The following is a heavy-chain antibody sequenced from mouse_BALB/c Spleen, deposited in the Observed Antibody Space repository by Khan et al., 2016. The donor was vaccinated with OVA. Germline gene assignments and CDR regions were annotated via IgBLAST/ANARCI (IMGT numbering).Heavy chain of an antibody. Sequence: EVQLVESGPGLVKPSQSLSLTCTVTGYSITSDYAWNWIRQFPGNKLEWMGYISYSGRTSYNPSLKSRIAITRATSKNLFFLQLNSVTTEDTATYSCARSGTITTVVATDFDYWGQGTTLTVSS. CDR3: ARSGTITTVVATDFDY. CDR2: ISYSGRT. V-gene: IGHV3-2*02. J-gene: IGHJ2*01. D-gene: IGHD1-1*01. CDR1: GYSITSDYA.